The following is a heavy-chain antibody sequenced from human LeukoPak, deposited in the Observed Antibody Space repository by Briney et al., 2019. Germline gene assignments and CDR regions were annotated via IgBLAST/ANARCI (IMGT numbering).Heavy chain of an antibody. D-gene: IGHD1-26*01. J-gene: IGHJ4*02. Sequence: RGSLRLSCAASGFTFSSYSMNWVRQAPGKGLEWVSSITSSSTYIYYADSMKGRFTISRDNAKNSLYLQMDSLRAEDTAVYYCARGSSGSYYTLFDYWGQGTLVTVSS. CDR1: GFTFSSYS. V-gene: IGHV3-21*01. CDR2: ITSSSTYI. CDR3: ARGSSGSYYTLFDY.